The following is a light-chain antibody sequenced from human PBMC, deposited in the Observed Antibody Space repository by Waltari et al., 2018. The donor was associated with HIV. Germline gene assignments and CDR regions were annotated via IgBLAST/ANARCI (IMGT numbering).Light chain of an antibody. J-gene: IGLJ3*02. V-gene: IGLV2-23*02. CDR2: EVN. Sequence: QPALTHPASVSGSPGQSITISCTGTSSDVGSYNLVSCYQHHPGKAPKLMIYEVNKRPSGVSNRFSGSKSGNTASLTISGLQAEDEADYYCCSYAGSSSFWVFGGGTKLTVL. CDR1: SSDVGSYNL. CDR3: CSYAGSSSFWV.